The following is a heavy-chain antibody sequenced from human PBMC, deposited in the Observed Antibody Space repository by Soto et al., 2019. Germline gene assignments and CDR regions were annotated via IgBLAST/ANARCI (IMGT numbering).Heavy chain of an antibody. V-gene: IGHV1-18*01. D-gene: IGHD3-10*01. J-gene: IGHJ4*02. CDR2: ISPDDGDT. CDR3: ARVEAPFGASLH. CDR1: GYTFNSYT. Sequence: ASVKVSCKTSGYTFNSYTIAWVRQAPGQGLEWLGWISPDDGDTEYEQKFQGRVTMTADTLTNNAYLELRSLKSDDTAIYYCARVEAPFGASLHWGQGTPVTAPQ.